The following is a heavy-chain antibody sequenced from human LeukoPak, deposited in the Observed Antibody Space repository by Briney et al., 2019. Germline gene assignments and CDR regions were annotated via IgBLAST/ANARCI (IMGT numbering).Heavy chain of an antibody. J-gene: IGHJ4*02. D-gene: IGHD1-7*01. CDR3: AKDQNDWNYILDY. CDR2: ISYDGSNK. CDR1: GCTFSSYG. Sequence: GGSLRLSCAASGCTFSSYGMHWVRQAPGKGLEWVAIISYDGSNKYYADSVKGRFTISRDNSKNTPYLQMNSLRAEDTAVYYCAKDQNDWNYILDYWGQGTLVTVSS. V-gene: IGHV3-30*18.